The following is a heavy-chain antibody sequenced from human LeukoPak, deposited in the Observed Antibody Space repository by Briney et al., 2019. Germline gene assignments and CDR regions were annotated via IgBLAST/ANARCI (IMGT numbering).Heavy chain of an antibody. V-gene: IGHV4-34*01. CDR1: GFTFSSYW. J-gene: IGHJ4*02. CDR2: INHSGST. D-gene: IGHD3-22*01. Sequence: GSLRLSCAASGFTFSSYWMSWVRQPPGKGLEWIGEINHSGSTNYNPSLKSRVTISVDTSKNQFSLKLSPVTAADTAVYYCARALRYYDSWDYWGQGTLVTVSS. CDR3: ARALRYYDSWDY.